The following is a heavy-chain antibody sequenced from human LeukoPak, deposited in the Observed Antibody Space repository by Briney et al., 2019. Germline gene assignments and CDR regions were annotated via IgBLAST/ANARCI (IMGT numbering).Heavy chain of an antibody. J-gene: IGHJ4*02. D-gene: IGHD3-22*01. CDR1: GGSISSYY. CDR3: ARVYYYDSSGYYGLDY. Sequence: PSETLSLTCTVSGGSISSYYWSWIRQPPGKGLEWIGYIYYSGSTNYSPSLKSRVTISVDTSKNQFSLKLSSVTAADTAVYYCARVYYYDSSGYYGLDYWGQGTLVTVSS. V-gene: IGHV4-59*01. CDR2: IYYSGST.